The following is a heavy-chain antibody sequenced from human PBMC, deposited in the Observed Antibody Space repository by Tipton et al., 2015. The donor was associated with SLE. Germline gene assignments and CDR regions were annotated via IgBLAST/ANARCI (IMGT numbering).Heavy chain of an antibody. J-gene: IGHJ4*02. CDR1: GGSISSYY. V-gene: IGHV4-59*07. CDR2: ISYRGGT. Sequence: TLSLTCTVSGGSISSYYWSWVRQPPGKGLEWIAYISYRGGTNYNPSLKSRVTISVDMSKNQSSLKLSSVTAADTALYYCARSTTRTTALDYWGQGTLVTVSS. D-gene: IGHD1-1*01. CDR3: ARSTTRTTALDY.